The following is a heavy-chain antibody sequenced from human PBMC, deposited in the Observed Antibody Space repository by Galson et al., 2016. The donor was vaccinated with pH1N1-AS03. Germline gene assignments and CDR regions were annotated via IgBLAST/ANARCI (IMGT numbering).Heavy chain of an antibody. D-gene: IGHD6-13*01. CDR3: AILRSSWTFYYGLDV. V-gene: IGHV4-59*01. CDR1: GGSISSYY. J-gene: IGHJ6*02. CDR2: IYYSGGT. Sequence: ETLSLTCTVSGGSISSYYWTWIRQPPGKGLEWIGQIYYSGGTNYNPSLKSRVTISVDTSKNQFTLKLSSVTAADTAVYYCAILRSSWTFYYGLDVWGQGTTVTVSS.